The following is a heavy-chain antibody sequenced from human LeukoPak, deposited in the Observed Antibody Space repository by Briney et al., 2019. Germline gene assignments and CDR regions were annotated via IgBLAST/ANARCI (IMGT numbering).Heavy chain of an antibody. V-gene: IGHV3-48*04. CDR1: GFTFSSYS. CDR2: ISSSSSTI. D-gene: IGHD3-9*01. Sequence: GGSLRLSCAASGFTFSSYSMNWVRQAPGKGLEWVSYISSSSSTIYYADSVKGRFTISRDNAKNSLYLQMNSLRAEDTAVYYCASVGRYFDWYIEYFQHWGQGTLVTVSS. CDR3: ASVGRYFDWYIEYFQH. J-gene: IGHJ1*01.